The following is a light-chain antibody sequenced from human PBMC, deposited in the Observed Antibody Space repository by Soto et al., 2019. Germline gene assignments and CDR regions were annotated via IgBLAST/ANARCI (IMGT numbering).Light chain of an antibody. CDR2: GAS. CDR3: QQYNNWRRT. J-gene: IGKJ2*01. V-gene: IGKV3-15*01. Sequence: EIVMTQSPATLSVSPGERATLSCRASQSVSSNLAWYQQKPGQAPRLLFYGASTRATGIPARFSGSGSGTEFTLTISSVQSEDFAVYYCQQYNNWRRTFGQGTKLEIK. CDR1: QSVSSN.